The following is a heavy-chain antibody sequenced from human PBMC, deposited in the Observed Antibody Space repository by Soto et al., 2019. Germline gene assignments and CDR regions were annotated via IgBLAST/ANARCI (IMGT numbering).Heavy chain of an antibody. Sequence: ASVKVSCKASGYTSTSYYMHWVRQAPGQGLEWMGIINPSGGGTSYAQKFQGRVTMTRDTSTSAVYMELSSLRSEDTAVYYCARDRTVARDAFDIWGQGTMVT. CDR3: ARDRTVARDAFDI. CDR2: INPSGGGT. V-gene: IGHV1-46*01. CDR1: GYTSTSYY. J-gene: IGHJ3*02. D-gene: IGHD4-17*01.